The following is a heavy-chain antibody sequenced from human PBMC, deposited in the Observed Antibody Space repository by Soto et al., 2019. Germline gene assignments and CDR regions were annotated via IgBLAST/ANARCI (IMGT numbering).Heavy chain of an antibody. J-gene: IGHJ4*02. Sequence: QVQLVQSGAEVKKPGASVKVSCKASGYTFTSYDISWVRQAPEQGLEWMGWMNANNGNTKYAQKFQGRVTRTTDTSTSTAYMERRRLRSDYTAVYYCARKLPRGTVDHWGQGTLVTVSS. CDR3: ARKLPRGTVDH. D-gene: IGHD3-10*01. V-gene: IGHV1-18*01. CDR2: MNANNGNT. CDR1: GYTFTSYD.